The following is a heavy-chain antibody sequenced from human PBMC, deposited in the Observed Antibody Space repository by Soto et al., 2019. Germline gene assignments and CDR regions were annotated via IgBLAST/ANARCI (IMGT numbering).Heavy chain of an antibody. CDR1: GDTFTGYY. D-gene: IGHD2-15*01. CDR2: INPNSGGT. J-gene: IGHJ5*02. Sequence: ASVKVSCKASGDTFTGYYMHWVRQAPGQGLEWMGWINPNSGGTNYAQKFQGRVTMTRDTSIRTAYMELSGLRSDDTAVYYCARKVGYCSGGSCYNWFDPWGQGTLVTVSS. CDR3: ARKVGYCSGGSCYNWFDP. V-gene: IGHV1-2*02.